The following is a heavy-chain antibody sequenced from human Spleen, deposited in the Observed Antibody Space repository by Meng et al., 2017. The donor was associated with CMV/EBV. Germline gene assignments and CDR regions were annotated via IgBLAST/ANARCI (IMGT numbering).Heavy chain of an antibody. J-gene: IGHJ4*02. V-gene: IGHV5-51*01. Sequence: KVSCKGSGYSFTTFWIAWVRQMPGKGLEWMGIIYPGDSDTRYSPSFQGQVTISADKSITTAYLQWSSLKASDTAMYYCAKAVAGTGALDYWGQGMLVTVSS. CDR3: AKAVAGTGALDY. D-gene: IGHD6-19*01. CDR1: GYSFTTFW. CDR2: IYPGDSDT.